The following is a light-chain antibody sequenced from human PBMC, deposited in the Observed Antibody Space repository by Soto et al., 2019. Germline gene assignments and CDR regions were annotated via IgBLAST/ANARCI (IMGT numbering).Light chain of an antibody. J-gene: IGKJ1*01. Sequence: DIQMTQSPSTLSASVGDRVTITCRASQSISSWLAWYQQKPGKAPKLLIYKASTLQSGAPSRFSGSGSGTEFTLAISSLQPDDSATYYCQQYNDNWTFGQGT. V-gene: IGKV1-5*03. CDR3: QQYNDNWT. CDR2: KAS. CDR1: QSISSW.